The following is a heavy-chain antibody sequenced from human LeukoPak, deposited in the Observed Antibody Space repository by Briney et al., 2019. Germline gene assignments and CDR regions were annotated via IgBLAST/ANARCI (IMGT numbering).Heavy chain of an antibody. D-gene: IGHD3-22*01. CDR1: GFIFSSYA. Sequence: GGSLRLSCAASGFIFSSYAMSWVRQAPGKGLEWVSTISGSGGSTYYADSVKGRFTISRDNSKNTLFLHMNSLRAEDTAVYYCAKDYSGYYSFDYWGQGALVTVSS. CDR2: ISGSGGST. CDR3: AKDYSGYYSFDY. J-gene: IGHJ4*02. V-gene: IGHV3-23*01.